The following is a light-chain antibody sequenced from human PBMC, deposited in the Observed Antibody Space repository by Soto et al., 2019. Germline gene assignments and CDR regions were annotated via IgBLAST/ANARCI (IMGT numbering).Light chain of an antibody. CDR1: SSDVGTYNY. J-gene: IGLJ1*01. V-gene: IGLV2-14*01. CDR2: EVS. Sequence: QSALTQPASVSGSPGQSITISCTGTSSDVGTYNYVSWYQQHPGKAPKLMIYEVSNRPSGVSHRFSGSKSGNTASLTISGPQAEDEADYDCSSYTSSSTFVFGNGTKVTVL. CDR3: SSYTSSSTFV.